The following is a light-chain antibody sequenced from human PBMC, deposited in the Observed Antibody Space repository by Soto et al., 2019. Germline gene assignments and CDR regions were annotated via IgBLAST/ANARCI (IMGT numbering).Light chain of an antibody. J-gene: IGLJ2*01. CDR2: DND. CDR1: SSNIGNNY. Sequence: QSVLTQPPSVSAAPGQKDTISCSGSSSNIGNNYVFWYQQLPGTAPQLLIYDNDKRPSGIPDRFSGSKSGTSATLGITGLQTGDEADYYCATWDRSLSVGVFGGGTQLTVL. V-gene: IGLV1-51*01. CDR3: ATWDRSLSVGV.